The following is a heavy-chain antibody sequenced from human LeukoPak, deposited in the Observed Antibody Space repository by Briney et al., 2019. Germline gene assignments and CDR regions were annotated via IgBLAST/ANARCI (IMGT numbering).Heavy chain of an antibody. J-gene: IGHJ4*02. D-gene: IGHD3-3*01. CDR1: GGSISSYY. CDR3: ARGVVITGLDY. CDR2: IYYSGST. Sequence: PSETLSLTCTVSGGSISSYYWSWIRQPPGKGLEWIGYIYYSGSTNYNPSLKSRVTISVDTSKNQFSLKLRSVTAADTAVYYCARGVVITGLDYWGQGTLVTVSS. V-gene: IGHV4-59*01.